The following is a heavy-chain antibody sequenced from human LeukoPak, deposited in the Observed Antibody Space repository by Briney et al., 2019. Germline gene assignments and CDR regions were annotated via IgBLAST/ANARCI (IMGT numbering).Heavy chain of an antibody. J-gene: IGHJ6*02. CDR3: ARSYYGSGSYCPRLGYYYYGMDV. CDR1: GGSISSYY. V-gene: IGHV4-59*01. CDR2: IYYSGST. D-gene: IGHD3-10*01. Sequence: SETLSLTCTVSGGSISSYYWGWIRQPPGKGLEWIGYIYYSGSTNYNPSLKSRVTISVDTSKNQFSLKLSSVTAADTAVYYCARSYYGSGSYCPRLGYYYYGMDVWGQGTTVTVSS.